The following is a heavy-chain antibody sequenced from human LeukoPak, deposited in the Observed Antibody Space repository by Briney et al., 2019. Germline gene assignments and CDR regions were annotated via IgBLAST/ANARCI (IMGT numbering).Heavy chain of an antibody. CDR2: ISAYNANT. Sequence: ASLKVSSKASGYSFTNYAISWVRQAPGQGRGWMGWISAYNANTNYEQKLQGRVTMTTDTSTSTAYMELRSLRSDDTAVYYCAREGMAAAGVMDYWGQGTLVTVSS. J-gene: IGHJ4*02. D-gene: IGHD6-13*01. V-gene: IGHV1-18*01. CDR3: AREGMAAAGVMDY. CDR1: GYSFTNYA.